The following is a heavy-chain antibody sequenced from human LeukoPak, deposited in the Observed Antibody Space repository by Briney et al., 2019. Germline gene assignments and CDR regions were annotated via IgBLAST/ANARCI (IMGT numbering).Heavy chain of an antibody. CDR2: IFPGGST. D-gene: IGHD6-19*01. J-gene: IGHJ4*02. V-gene: IGHV4-61*02. Sequence: SQTLSLTCTVSGGSITRGNYYWSWIRQPAGKGLERIGRIFPGGSTNYNPSLKGRVTMSVDTSKNQFSLRLSSVTAADTAVYYCARDSSGWPSLDHWGQGTLVTVSS. CDR1: GGSITRGNYY. CDR3: ARDSSGWPSLDH.